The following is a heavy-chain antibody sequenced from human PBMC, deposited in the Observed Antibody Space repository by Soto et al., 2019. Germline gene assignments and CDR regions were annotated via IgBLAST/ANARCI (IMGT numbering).Heavy chain of an antibody. J-gene: IGHJ6*02. CDR2: MNTNSGNT. CDR3: ARADSGYYTDYYYYGMDV. CDR1: GYTFTSYD. V-gene: IGHV1-8*01. Sequence: QVQLVQSGAEVKKPGASVKVSCKASGYTFTSYDINWVRQATGQGLEWMGWMNTNSGNTGYAQKFQGRVTMTRNTSISTAYMELSSLRSEDTAVYYCARADSGYYTDYYYYGMDVWGQGTTVTVSS. D-gene: IGHD3-22*01.